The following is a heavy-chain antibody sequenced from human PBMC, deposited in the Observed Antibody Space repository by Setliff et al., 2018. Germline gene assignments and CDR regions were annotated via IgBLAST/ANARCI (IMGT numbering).Heavy chain of an antibody. D-gene: IGHD2-21*01. CDR1: GGPISSGGYY. Sequence: SETLSLTCTVSGGPISSGGYYWSWIRQHPGKGLEWIGYIYHSGSTYYNPSLKSRVTISVDASKNQFFLKLSSVTAADTAVYYCARVSMVIAIRNAFDIWGQGTMVTVSS. J-gene: IGHJ3*02. CDR2: IYHSGST. V-gene: IGHV4-31*03. CDR3: ARVSMVIAIRNAFDI.